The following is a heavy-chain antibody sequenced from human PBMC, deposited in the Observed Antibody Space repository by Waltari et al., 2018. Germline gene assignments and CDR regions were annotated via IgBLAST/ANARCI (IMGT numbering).Heavy chain of an antibody. CDR2: ISGSGGST. Sequence: EVQLVESGGGLVQPGGSLRLSCAASGFPFGSYAMSWVRQAPGKGLEWVAAISGSGGSTYYADSVKGRFTISRDNSKNTLYLQMNSLRAEDTAVYYCAKNTIFGVDEFGYWGQGTLVTVSS. D-gene: IGHD3-3*01. CDR3: AKNTIFGVDEFGY. V-gene: IGHV3-23*04. CDR1: GFPFGSYA. J-gene: IGHJ4*02.